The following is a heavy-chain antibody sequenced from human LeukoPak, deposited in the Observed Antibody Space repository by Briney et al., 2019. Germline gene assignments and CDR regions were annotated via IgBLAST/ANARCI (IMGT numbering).Heavy chain of an antibody. Sequence: SVKVSCKASGGTFSSYAISWVRQAPGQGLEWMGRIIPILGIANYAQKFQGRVTITADESTSTAYMELSSLRSEDTAVYYCARLPLFGSGYYYYYYYMDVWGKGTTVTVSS. CDR3: ARLPLFGSGYYYYYYYMDV. D-gene: IGHD3-22*01. J-gene: IGHJ6*03. CDR2: IIPILGIA. CDR1: GGTFSSYA. V-gene: IGHV1-69*04.